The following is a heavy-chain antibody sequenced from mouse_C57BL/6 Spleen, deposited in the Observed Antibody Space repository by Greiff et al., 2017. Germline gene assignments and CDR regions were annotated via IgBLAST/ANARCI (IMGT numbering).Heavy chain of an antibody. J-gene: IGHJ2*01. CDR1: GYTFTSYT. Sequence: QVQLQQSGAELARPGASVKMSCKASGYTFTSYTMHRVKQRPGQGLEWIGYINPSSGYTKYNQKFKDKATLTADKSSSTAYMQLSSLTSEDSAVYYCARSTGGDFDYWGQGTTLTVSS. V-gene: IGHV1-4*01. CDR3: ARSTGGDFDY. CDR2: INPSSGYT.